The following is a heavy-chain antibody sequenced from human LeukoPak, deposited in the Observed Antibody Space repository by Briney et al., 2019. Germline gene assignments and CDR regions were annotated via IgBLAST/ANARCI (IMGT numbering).Heavy chain of an antibody. CDR2: ISSSSNTI. Sequence: PGGSLRLSCAASGFIFSDYSMNWVRQAPGKGLEWISYISSSSNTIYYADSVKGRFTISRDNAKNALYLQMNSLRAEDTAVYYCAKTGYSNGWDPFDYWGQGTLVTVSS. D-gene: IGHD6-19*01. CDR3: AKTGYSNGWDPFDY. J-gene: IGHJ4*02. V-gene: IGHV3-48*01. CDR1: GFIFSDYS.